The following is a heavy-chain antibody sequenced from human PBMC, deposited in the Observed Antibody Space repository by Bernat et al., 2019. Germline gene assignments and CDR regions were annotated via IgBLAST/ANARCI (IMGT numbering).Heavy chain of an antibody. V-gene: IGHV3-15*01. CDR2: FRRTTDGGTM. Sequence: EVQLVESGGGLVKPGGSLRLSCAASGFTFSNAWMSWVRQAPGKGLEWVGRFRRTTDGGTMEYAAPVKGRFTISRDDSKSTLFLQMNSLQIDDTAVYYCAADVPRPRAQIDFWGQGTLVTVSS. CDR3: AADVPRPRAQIDF. CDR1: GFTFSNAW. J-gene: IGHJ4*02. D-gene: IGHD1-1*01.